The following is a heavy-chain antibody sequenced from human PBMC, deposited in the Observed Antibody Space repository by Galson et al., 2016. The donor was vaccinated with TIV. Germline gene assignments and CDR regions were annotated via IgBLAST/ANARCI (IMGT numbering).Heavy chain of an antibody. CDR1: GFIFSNAW. J-gene: IGHJ6*02. D-gene: IGHD1-26*01. CDR2: ISYDASNK. CDR3: AREGGTYFDSYYYGMVV. V-gene: IGHV3-30*07. Sequence: SLRLSCAASGFIFSNAWMSWVRQAPGKGPEWVAIISYDASNKYYADSVKGRFTISRDNSKYTLYLQMNSLRAEDTAVYYCAREGGTYFDSYYYGMVVWGQGTTVTVSS.